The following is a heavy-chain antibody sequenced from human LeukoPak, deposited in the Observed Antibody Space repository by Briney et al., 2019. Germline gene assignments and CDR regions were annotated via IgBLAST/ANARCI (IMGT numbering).Heavy chain of an antibody. Sequence: ASVKVSCKVSGYTLTELSMHWVRQAPGQGLEWMGWINPNSGGTNYAQKFQGRVTMTRDMSITTTYMELTRLRSDDTAFYYCARWDGYSSSPDYWGQGSLVTVSS. J-gene: IGHJ4*02. CDR3: ARWDGYSSSPDY. CDR2: INPNSGGT. CDR1: GYTLTELS. V-gene: IGHV1-2*02. D-gene: IGHD6-13*01.